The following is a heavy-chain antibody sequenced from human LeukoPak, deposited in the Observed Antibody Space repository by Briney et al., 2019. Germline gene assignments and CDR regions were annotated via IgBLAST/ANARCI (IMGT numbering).Heavy chain of an antibody. CDR1: GYTFTGYY. CDR2: INPISGGT. V-gene: IGHV1-2*06. Sequence: ASVKVSCKASGYTFTGYYMHWVRQAPGQGLEYMGRINPISGGTVYAQKFQGRVTMTRDTSITTAYMELTRLTSDDTAVYYCATLRDLGELSPYDHWGQGTLVTVSS. CDR3: ATLRDLGELSPYDH. J-gene: IGHJ4*02. D-gene: IGHD3-16*02.